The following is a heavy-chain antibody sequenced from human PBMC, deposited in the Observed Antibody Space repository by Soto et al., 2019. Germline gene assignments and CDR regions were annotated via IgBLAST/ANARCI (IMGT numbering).Heavy chain of an antibody. J-gene: IGHJ4*02. D-gene: IGHD3-22*01. CDR1: GGSFSGYY. CDR3: ARGTYDSSGYLGVADY. Sequence: SETLSLTCAVYGGSFSGYYWSWIRQPPGKGLEWIGEINHSGSTNYNPSLKSRVTISVDTSKNQFSLRLSSVTAADTAVYYCARGTYDSSGYLGVADYWGQGTPVPVYS. V-gene: IGHV4-34*01. CDR2: INHSGST.